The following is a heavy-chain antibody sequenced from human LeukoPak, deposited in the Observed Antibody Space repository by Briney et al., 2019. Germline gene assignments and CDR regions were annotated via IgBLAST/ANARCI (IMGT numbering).Heavy chain of an antibody. Sequence: PSETLSLTCTVSGGSISSSSYYWGWIGQPQGKGLEWIGSIYYSGSTYYNPSLKSRVTISVDTSKNQFSLKLSSVTAAGTAVYYCARLPAVAGYYYYYYMDVWGKGTTVTVSS. CDR1: GGSISSSSYY. CDR3: ARLPAVAGYYYYYYMDV. J-gene: IGHJ6*03. V-gene: IGHV4-39*01. D-gene: IGHD6-19*01. CDR2: IYYSGST.